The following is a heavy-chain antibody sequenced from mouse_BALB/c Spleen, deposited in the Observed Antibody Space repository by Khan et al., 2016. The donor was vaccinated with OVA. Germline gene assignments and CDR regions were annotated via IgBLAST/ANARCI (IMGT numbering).Heavy chain of an antibody. D-gene: IGHD2-14*01. CDR3: ARAYYRYDGYYAMDF. J-gene: IGHJ4*01. Sequence: QVQLKESGPGLVATSQSLSITCTVSGFSLSRYNIHWVRQPPGKGLEWLGMIWAGGGTDYNSTLKSRLNISKDNSKSQVFLKMNSLQTDDTAMYYCARAYYRYDGYYAMDFWGQGTSVTVSS. CDR2: IWAGGGT. CDR1: GFSLSRYN. V-gene: IGHV2-6-4*01.